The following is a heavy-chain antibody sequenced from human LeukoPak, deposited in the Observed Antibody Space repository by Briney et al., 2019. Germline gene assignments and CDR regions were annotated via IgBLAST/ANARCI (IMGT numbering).Heavy chain of an antibody. J-gene: IGHJ1*01. CDR1: GGSIIRSNYY. CDR2: IYYSGST. Sequence: SVTLSLPCTVSGGSIIRSNYYWAWIRQPPGKGLEWIGSIYYSGSTSYTPSLKSRVTISVDTSKNQFSLRLSSVTAADTAVYYCARDYRLTQIQYWGQGTLVTVSS. D-gene: IGHD1-26*01. V-gene: IGHV4-39*07. CDR3: ARDYRLTQIQY.